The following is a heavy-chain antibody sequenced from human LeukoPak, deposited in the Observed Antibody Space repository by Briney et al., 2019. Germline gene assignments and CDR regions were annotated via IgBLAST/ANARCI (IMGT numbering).Heavy chain of an antibody. CDR3: ASPMEATPWDAFDI. J-gene: IGHJ3*02. Sequence: QPGGSLRLSCAASGFTFSSYWMNWVRQASGKGLEWVANIKQDGSEKYYVDSVKGRFTISRDNAKNSLYLQMNSLRAEDTAMYYCASPMEATPWDAFDIWGQGTRVTVSP. CDR2: IKQDGSEK. CDR1: GFTFSSYW. D-gene: IGHD1-26*01. V-gene: IGHV3-7*01.